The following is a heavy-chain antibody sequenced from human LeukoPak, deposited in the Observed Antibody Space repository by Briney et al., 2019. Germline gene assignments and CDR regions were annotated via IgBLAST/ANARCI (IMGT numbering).Heavy chain of an antibody. J-gene: IGHJ4*02. CDR1: GGTFSSYA. CDR3: ARYRYSSGWYGSYYFDY. Sequence: GSSVKVSCKASGGTFSSYAISWVRQAPGQGLEWMGRIIPILGIANYAQKFQGRVTITADKSTSTAYMELSSLRSEDTAVYHCARYRYSSGWYGSYYFDYWGQGTLVTVSS. CDR2: IIPILGIA. V-gene: IGHV1-69*04. D-gene: IGHD6-19*01.